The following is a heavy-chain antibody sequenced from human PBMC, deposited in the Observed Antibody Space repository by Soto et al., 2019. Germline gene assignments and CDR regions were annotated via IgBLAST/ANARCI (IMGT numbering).Heavy chain of an antibody. Sequence: SETVSLTCPLHGEALSGHYWPWIHQTPGTGLEWIGEINHSGSTNYNPSLKSRVTISVDTSKNQFSLKLTSVTAADTAVYYCARDKITGLFDYWGQATLVTVSS. V-gene: IGHV4-34*01. D-gene: IGHD2-8*02. J-gene: IGHJ4*02. CDR3: ARDKITGLFDY. CDR1: GEALSGHY. CDR2: INHSGST.